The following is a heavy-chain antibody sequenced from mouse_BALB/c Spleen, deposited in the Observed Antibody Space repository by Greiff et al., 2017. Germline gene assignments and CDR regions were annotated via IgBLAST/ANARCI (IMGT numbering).Heavy chain of an antibody. CDR2: ISSGGST. CDR1: GFTFSSYA. J-gene: IGHJ1*01. Sequence: EVQGVESGGGLVKPGGSLKLSCAASGFTFSSYAMSWVRQTPEKRLEWVASISSGGSTYYPDSVKGRFTISRDNARNILYLQMSSLRSEDTAMYYCARGGITTVVARWYFDVWGAGTTVTVSS. D-gene: IGHD1-1*01. CDR3: ARGGITTVVARWYFDV. V-gene: IGHV5-6-5*01.